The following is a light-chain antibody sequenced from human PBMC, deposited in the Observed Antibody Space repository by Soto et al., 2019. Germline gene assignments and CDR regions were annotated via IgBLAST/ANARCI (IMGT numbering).Light chain of an antibody. Sequence: QSVLTQPPSVSGAPGQRVTISCTGSSSNIVAGYDVHWYQHLPGTAPQLLIYGNINRPSGVPDRFSGSRSGTSASPAISGLQAEDEADYYCQSYDRSLSGKVFGTGTKVTVL. V-gene: IGLV1-40*01. CDR2: GNI. CDR1: SSNIVAGYD. CDR3: QSYDRSLSGKV. J-gene: IGLJ1*01.